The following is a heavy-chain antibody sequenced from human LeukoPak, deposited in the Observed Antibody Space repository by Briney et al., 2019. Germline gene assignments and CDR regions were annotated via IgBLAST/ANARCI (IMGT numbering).Heavy chain of an antibody. J-gene: IGHJ4*02. Sequence: GGSLRLSCAASGFTFSTSWMTWVRQAPGKGLEWVANIKQDGSEKYYVDSVKGRFTISRDNAKNSLYLQMNSLRAEDTAVYYCARDLSRIHLWSNPYFDYWGQGTLVTVSS. CDR2: IKQDGSEK. D-gene: IGHD5-18*01. CDR1: GFTFSTSW. V-gene: IGHV3-7*01. CDR3: ARDLSRIHLWSNPYFDY.